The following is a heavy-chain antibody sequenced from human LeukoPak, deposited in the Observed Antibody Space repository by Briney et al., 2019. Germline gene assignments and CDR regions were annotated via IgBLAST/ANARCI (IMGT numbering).Heavy chain of an antibody. Sequence: GGSLRLSCAASGFTFSSYSMNWVRQAPGKGLEWVSSISSSSSYIYYADSVQGRFTVSRDNAKNSLYLQMNSLRPEDTAVYYCARDQDWNDRGGLDYWGQGTLVTVSS. D-gene: IGHD1-1*01. CDR2: ISSSSSYI. CDR1: GFTFSSYS. V-gene: IGHV3-21*01. CDR3: ARDQDWNDRGGLDY. J-gene: IGHJ4*02.